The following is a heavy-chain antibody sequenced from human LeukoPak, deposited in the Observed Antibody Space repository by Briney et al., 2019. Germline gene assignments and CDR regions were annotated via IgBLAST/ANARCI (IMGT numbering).Heavy chain of an antibody. CDR3: AADPYCSGGSCWYWFDP. J-gene: IGHJ5*02. CDR1: GFTFTSSA. V-gene: IGHV1-58*02. CDR2: SVVGSGNT. D-gene: IGHD2-15*01. Sequence: ASVKVSCKASGFTFTSSAMQWVRQARGQRLEWIGWSVVGSGNTNYAQKFQERVTITRDMSTSTAYMELSSLRSEDTAVYYCAADPYCSGGSCWYWFDPWGQGTLVTVSS.